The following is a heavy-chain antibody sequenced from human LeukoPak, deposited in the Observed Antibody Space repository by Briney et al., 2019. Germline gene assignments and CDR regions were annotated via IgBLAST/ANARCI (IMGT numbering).Heavy chain of an antibody. CDR3: SREFHCSGGSCFGYDY. J-gene: IGHJ4*02. Sequence: SEPLSLTCTVSGGSVSSGSYYWSWIRQPLGKGLEWIGYIYYSGSTNYHPSLTSRVTISVDTSKNQFSLKFSSVTAADTAVYYCSREFHCSGGSCFGYDYWGQGTLVTVSS. CDR2: IYYSGST. V-gene: IGHV4-61*01. D-gene: IGHD2-15*01. CDR1: GGSVSSGSYY.